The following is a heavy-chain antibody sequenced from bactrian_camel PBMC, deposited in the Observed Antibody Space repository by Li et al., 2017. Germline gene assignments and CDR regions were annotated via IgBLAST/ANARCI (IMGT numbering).Heavy chain of an antibody. Sequence: HVQLVESGGGSVQAGGSLRLSCAASGNTYNRNCMAWFRQAPGKEREGVAAIGSDGASIYLDSMKGRFIISRDNAKTILYLEMNSLKPEDTAMYYCATGFPSDRGSWSQSDFEYWGQGTQVTVS. V-gene: IGHV3S53*01. CDR2: IGSDGAS. CDR1: GNTYNRNC. D-gene: IGHD5*01. J-gene: IGHJ6*01. CDR3: ATGFPSDRGSWSQSDFEY.